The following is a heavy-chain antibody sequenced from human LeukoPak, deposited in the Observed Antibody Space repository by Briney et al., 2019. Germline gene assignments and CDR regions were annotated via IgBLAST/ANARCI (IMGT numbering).Heavy chain of an antibody. CDR2: IWYDGSNK. V-gene: IGHV3-33*01. CDR1: GFTFSSYG. J-gene: IGHJ4*02. CDR3: ARGQPYYDILTGNLDY. D-gene: IGHD3-9*01. Sequence: GRSLRLSCAASGFTFSSYGMHWVRQAPGKGLEWVAVIWYDGSNKYYADSVKGRFTISRDNSKNTLYLQMNSLRAEDTAVYYCARGQPYYDILTGNLDYWGQGTLVTVSS.